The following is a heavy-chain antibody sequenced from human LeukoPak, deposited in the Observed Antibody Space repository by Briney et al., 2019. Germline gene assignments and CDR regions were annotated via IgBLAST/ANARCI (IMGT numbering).Heavy chain of an antibody. V-gene: IGHV3-23*01. D-gene: IGHD6-19*01. J-gene: IGHJ4*02. Sequence: PGGSLRLSCSASGFNFGFYAMSWVRQAPGKGLEWVSAIVDSGDTTYYADSVKGRFTISRDNSKNTLYLQMNSLTVDDTAIYYCAKDAFRTSGWYYFDYWGQGTLVAVSS. CDR1: GFNFGFYA. CDR3: AKDAFRTSGWYYFDY. CDR2: IVDSGDTT.